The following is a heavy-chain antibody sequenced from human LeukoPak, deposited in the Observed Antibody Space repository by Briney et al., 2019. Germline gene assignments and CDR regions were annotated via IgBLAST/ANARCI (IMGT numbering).Heavy chain of an antibody. CDR1: EYTFTGYY. V-gene: IGHV1-2*02. D-gene: IGHD2-15*01. Sequence: ASVKVSCKASEYTFTGYYMHWVRQAPGQGLEWMGWINPNSGGTNYAQKFQGRVTMTRDTSISTAYMELSRLRSDDTAVYYCAILGYCSGGSCYSSYHFDYWGQGTLVTVSS. CDR2: INPNSGGT. CDR3: AILGYCSGGSCYSSYHFDY. J-gene: IGHJ4*02.